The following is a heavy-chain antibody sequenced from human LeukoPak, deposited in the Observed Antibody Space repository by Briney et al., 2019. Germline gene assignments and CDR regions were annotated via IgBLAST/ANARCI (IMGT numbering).Heavy chain of an antibody. CDR1: GGSITSSNW. Sequence: SGTLSLTCAVSGGSITSSNWWSWVRQPPGKGLEWIGEIYHSGSTNYNPSLKSRVTISIDKSKNQFSLKLSSVTAADTAVYYCARVAYGSGSRLIGCWGQGTLVTISS. D-gene: IGHD3-10*01. CDR3: ARVAYGSGSRLIGC. CDR2: IYHSGST. V-gene: IGHV4-4*02. J-gene: IGHJ4*02.